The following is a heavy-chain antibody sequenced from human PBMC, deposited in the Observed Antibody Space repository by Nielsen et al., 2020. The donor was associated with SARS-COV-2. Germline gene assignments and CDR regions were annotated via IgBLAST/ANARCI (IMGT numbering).Heavy chain of an antibody. J-gene: IGHJ4*02. V-gene: IGHV3-11*05. D-gene: IGHD6-13*01. Sequence: GESLKISCAASGFTFSDYYMSWIRQAPGKGLEWVSYISSSSRYTSYTDSVKGRFTISRDNAKNSLYLQMNSLSAEDTAVYYCARVGYSTAWPYYFDSWGQGTLVTVSS. CDR2: ISSSSRYT. CDR3: ARVGYSTAWPYYFDS. CDR1: GFTFSDYY.